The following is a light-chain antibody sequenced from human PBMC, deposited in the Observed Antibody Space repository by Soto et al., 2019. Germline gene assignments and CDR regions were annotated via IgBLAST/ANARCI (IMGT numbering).Light chain of an antibody. CDR1: SSNIGSNT. CDR3: AAWDDGLNAVV. V-gene: IGLV1-44*01. CDR2: SNN. Sequence: QAVVTQPPSASGTHGQRVTTSCSGSSSNIGSNTVNWYQQLPGTAPKLLISSNNQRPSGVPDRFSGFKSGTSASLAISGLQSEDEPDYYCAAWDDGLNAVVFVGGTKLTVL. J-gene: IGLJ2*01.